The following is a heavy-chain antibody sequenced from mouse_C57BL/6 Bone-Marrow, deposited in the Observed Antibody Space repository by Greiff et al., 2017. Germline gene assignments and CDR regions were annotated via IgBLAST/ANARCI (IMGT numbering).Heavy chain of an antibody. Sequence: ESGPGLVKPSQSLSLTCSVTGYSITSGYYWNWIRQFPGNKLEWMGYISYDGSNNYNPSLKNRISITRDTSKNQFFLKLNSVTTEDTATYYCARFDGYYYWGQGTTLTVSS. D-gene: IGHD2-3*01. V-gene: IGHV3-6*01. J-gene: IGHJ2*01. CDR2: ISYDGSN. CDR1: GYSITSGYY. CDR3: ARFDGYYY.